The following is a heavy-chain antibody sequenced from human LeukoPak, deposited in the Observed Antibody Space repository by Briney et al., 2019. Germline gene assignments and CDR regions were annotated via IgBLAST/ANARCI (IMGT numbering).Heavy chain of an antibody. V-gene: IGHV4-59*01. D-gene: IGHD3-9*01. J-gene: IGHJ5*02. CDR3: ARDARDILTGYYHFDP. CDR2: ISYSGST. CDR1: GGSISSYY. Sequence: PSETLSLTCTVSGGSISSYYWSWIRQPPGKGLEWIGYISYSGSTNYNPSLKSRVTISVDTSKNQLSLKLTSVTAADTAVYYCARDARDILTGYYHFDPWGQGTLVTVSS.